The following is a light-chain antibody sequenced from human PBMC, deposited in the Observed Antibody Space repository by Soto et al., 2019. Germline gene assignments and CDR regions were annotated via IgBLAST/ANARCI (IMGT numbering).Light chain of an antibody. CDR1: QSISSY. Sequence: DIQMIQSPSSLCASVVVRVTITYRASQSISSYLTWYQQKPGKAPKLLIYAASSLQSGVPSRFSGSGSGTDFTLTISSLQPEDFATYYCQQSYSTPLTFGGGTRLEIK. J-gene: IGKJ5*01. CDR2: AAS. CDR3: QQSYSTPLT. V-gene: IGKV1-39*01.